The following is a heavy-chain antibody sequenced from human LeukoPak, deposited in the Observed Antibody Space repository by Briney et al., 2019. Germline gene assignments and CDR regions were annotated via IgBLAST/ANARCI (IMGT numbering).Heavy chain of an antibody. V-gene: IGHV4-34*01. Sequence: PSETLSLTCAVYGGSFSGYYWSWIRQPPGKGLEWIGEINHSGSTNYNPSLKSRVTISVDTSKNQFSLKLSSVTAADTAMYYCARPVYYWGAFDIWGQGTMVTVSS. CDR1: GGSFSGYY. CDR3: ARPVYYWGAFDI. J-gene: IGHJ3*02. D-gene: IGHD2-8*01. CDR2: INHSGST.